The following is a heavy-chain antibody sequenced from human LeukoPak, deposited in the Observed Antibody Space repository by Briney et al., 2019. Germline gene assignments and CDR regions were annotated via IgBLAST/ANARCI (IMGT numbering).Heavy chain of an antibody. CDR1: GFTFSNYW. CDR2: IKQDGGEK. CDR3: AKVFGGSGYDY. V-gene: IGHV3-7*01. Sequence: GGSLRLSCAASGFTFSNYWMNWVRQAPGKGLEWVANIKQDGGEKSYVDSVKGRFTISRDNAKNSLHLQMNSLRAEDTAVYYCAKVFGGSGYDYWGQGTLVTVSS. J-gene: IGHJ4*02. D-gene: IGHD5-12*01.